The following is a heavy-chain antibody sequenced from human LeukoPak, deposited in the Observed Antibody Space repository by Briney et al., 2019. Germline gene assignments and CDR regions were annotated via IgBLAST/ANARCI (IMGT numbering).Heavy chain of an antibody. V-gene: IGHV4-34*01. Sequence: SSETLSLTCAVYGGSFSGYYWSWIRQPPGKGLEWIGEINHSGSTNYNPSLKSRVTISVDTSMNQFSLKLSSVTAADTAVYYCARGISRRYDFWSGYYYYYYMDVWGKGTTVTVSS. CDR1: GGSFSGYY. CDR3: ARGISRRYDFWSGYYYYYYMDV. CDR2: INHSGST. D-gene: IGHD3-3*01. J-gene: IGHJ6*03.